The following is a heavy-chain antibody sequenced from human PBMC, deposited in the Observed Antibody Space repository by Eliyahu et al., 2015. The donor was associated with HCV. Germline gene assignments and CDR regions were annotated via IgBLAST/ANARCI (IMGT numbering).Heavy chain of an antibody. CDR3: AREGSGNYYNAGWSDP. J-gene: IGHJ5*02. V-gene: IGHV4-38-2*02. Sequence: QVQLQESGPGLVKASETLSLTCTVSGYSILSGYWWGWIRQPPGKGLEWIGSIYPSESTYYNPSLKSRITISVDTSKNQFSLKLTSVTAADTAVYFCAREGSGNYYNAGWSDPWGQGTLVTVSS. D-gene: IGHD3-10*01. CDR2: IYPSEST. CDR1: GYSILSGYW.